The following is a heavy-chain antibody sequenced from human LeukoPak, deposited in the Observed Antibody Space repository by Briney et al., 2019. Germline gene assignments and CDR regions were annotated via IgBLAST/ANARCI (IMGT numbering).Heavy chain of an antibody. Sequence: ASVKVSCKASGGTFSSYAISWVRQAPGQGLEWMGIINPSGGSTSYAQKFQGRVTMTRDTSTSTVYMELSSLRSEDTAVYYCAKDSSMLRGPIVIYYFDFWGQGTLVTVSS. CDR3: AKDSSMLRGPIVIYYFDF. V-gene: IGHV1-46*01. J-gene: IGHJ4*02. CDR2: INPSGGST. CDR1: GGTFSSYA. D-gene: IGHD3-10*01.